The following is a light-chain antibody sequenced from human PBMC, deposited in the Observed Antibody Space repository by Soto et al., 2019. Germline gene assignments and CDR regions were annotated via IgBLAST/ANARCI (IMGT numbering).Light chain of an antibody. CDR3: SSYTSSSTLVV. CDR1: SSDVGGYNY. CDR2: DVS. V-gene: IGLV2-14*01. J-gene: IGLJ2*01. Sequence: QSALTQPASVSGSPGQSITISCTGTSSDVGGYNYVSWYQQHPGKAPKLMNYDVSNRPSGVSNRFSGSKSGNTASLTISGLQAEDEADYYCSSYTSSSTLVVFGGVTKLTVL.